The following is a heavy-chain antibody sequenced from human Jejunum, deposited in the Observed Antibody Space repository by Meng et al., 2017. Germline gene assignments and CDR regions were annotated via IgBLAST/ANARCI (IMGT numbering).Heavy chain of an antibody. Sequence: QLQLQASGPGRVKPAETRSRTCTAAGGPISSSNYYWGWLRQPPGKGLEWIGSINYSGNTYQNPSLKSRGTISVDTSKNQFSLTVRSVTAADTAVYYCARHLGHGDGLKIGFDYWGQGTLVTVSS. CDR2: INYSGNT. V-gene: IGHV4-39*01. J-gene: IGHJ4*02. D-gene: IGHD4-17*01. CDR3: ARHLGHGDGLKIGFDY. CDR1: GGPISSSNYY.